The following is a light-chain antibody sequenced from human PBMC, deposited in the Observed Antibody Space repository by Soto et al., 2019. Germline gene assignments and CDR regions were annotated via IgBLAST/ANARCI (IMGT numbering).Light chain of an antibody. V-gene: IGLV3-21*04. CDR2: YDG. CDR1: NIGSTS. CDR3: QVWDSSSDLVV. J-gene: IGLJ2*01. Sequence: SYELTQAPSVSVAPGKTASITCGGNNIGSTSVHWYQQKPGQAPVLVIYYDGDRPSGIPERFSGSKSGNTGTLTIRSVEAGDEADFYCQVWDSSSDLVVFGGGTKLTVL.